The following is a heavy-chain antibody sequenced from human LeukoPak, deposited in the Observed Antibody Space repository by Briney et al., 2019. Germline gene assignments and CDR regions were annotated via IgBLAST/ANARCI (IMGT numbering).Heavy chain of an antibody. V-gene: IGHV1-2*02. J-gene: IGHJ3*02. CDR2: INPNSGGT. Sequence: GASVKVSCKASGYTLTGYYMHWVRQAPGQGLEWMGWINPNSGGTNYAQKFQGRVTMTRDTSISTAYMELSRLRSDDTAVYYCARDGLIEIRNAFDIWGQGTMVTVSS. CDR3: ARDGLIEIRNAFDI. CDR1: GYTLTGYY. D-gene: IGHD5-24*01.